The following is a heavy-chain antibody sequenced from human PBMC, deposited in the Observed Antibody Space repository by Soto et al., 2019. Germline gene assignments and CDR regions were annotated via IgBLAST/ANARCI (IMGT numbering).Heavy chain of an antibody. D-gene: IGHD1-1*01. V-gene: IGHV4-39*01. Sequence: SETLSLTCTVSGGSISSSSYYWGWVRKPPGKGLEWIGSIYYSGSTYYNPSLKSRVTISVDTSKNQFSLKLSSVTAADTAVYYCARLGRNARNYFDYWGQGTLVTVSS. CDR1: GGSISSSSYY. J-gene: IGHJ4*02. CDR3: ARLGRNARNYFDY. CDR2: IYYSGST.